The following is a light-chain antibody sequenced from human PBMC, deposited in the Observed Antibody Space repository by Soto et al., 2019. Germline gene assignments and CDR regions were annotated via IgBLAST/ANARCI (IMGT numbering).Light chain of an antibody. Sequence: QSVLTQPRSVSGSPGQSVTISCTGTSSDVGGYNYVSWYQQHPGKAPKLMIYDVSKRPSGVPDRFSGSKSGNTASLTISGLQAEYEADYYCCSYAGSYPYGFGTGTKLTVL. V-gene: IGLV2-11*01. CDR2: DVS. J-gene: IGLJ1*01. CDR3: CSYAGSYPYG. CDR1: SSDVGGYNY.